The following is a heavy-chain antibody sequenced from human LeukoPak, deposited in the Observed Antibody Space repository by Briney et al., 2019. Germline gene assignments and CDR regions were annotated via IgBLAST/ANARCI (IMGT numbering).Heavy chain of an antibody. V-gene: IGHV3-23*01. CDR1: GFTFSNYA. CDR2: ISGGGHST. Sequence: GGSLRLSCAASGFTFSNYAMTWVRQAPGKGPEWVSAISGGGHSTYYADSVEGRFTISRDNSKNMLYLQMNSLRAEDTAVYYCAKMQGYFDYWGQGTLVPVSS. CDR3: AKMQGYFDY. J-gene: IGHJ4*02.